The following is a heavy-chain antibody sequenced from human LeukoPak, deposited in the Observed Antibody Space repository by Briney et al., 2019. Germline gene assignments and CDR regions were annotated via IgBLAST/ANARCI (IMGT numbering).Heavy chain of an antibody. CDR2: IYHSGST. CDR3: ATAYDFWSGPDDY. D-gene: IGHD3-3*01. Sequence: SETLSLTCAVSGYSISSGYYWGWIRQPPGKGLEWIGSIYHSGSTYYNPSLKSRVTISVDTSKNQFSLKLSSVAAADTAVYYCATAYDFWSGPDDYWGQGTLVTVSS. V-gene: IGHV4-38-2*01. CDR1: GYSISSGYY. J-gene: IGHJ4*02.